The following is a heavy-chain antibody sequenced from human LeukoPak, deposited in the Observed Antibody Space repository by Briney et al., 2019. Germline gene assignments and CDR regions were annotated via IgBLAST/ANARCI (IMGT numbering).Heavy chain of an antibody. CDR2: IFYSGST. CDR3: ARLIGSAVAGTPTFDY. Sequence: SETLSLTCTVSGGSISTSNYYWGWIRQPPGKGLEWIGNIFYSGSTYYNPSLKSRVTISVDTSKNQFSLKLSSVTAADTAVYYCARLIGSAVAGTPTFDYWGQGTLVTVSS. V-gene: IGHV4-39*01. CDR1: GGSISTSNYY. D-gene: IGHD6-19*01. J-gene: IGHJ4*02.